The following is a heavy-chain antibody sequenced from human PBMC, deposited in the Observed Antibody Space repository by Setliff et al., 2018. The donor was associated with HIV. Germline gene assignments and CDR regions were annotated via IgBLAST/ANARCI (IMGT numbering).Heavy chain of an antibody. V-gene: IGHV4-4*07. D-gene: IGHD2-15*01. CDR1: DDPISSYY. CDR2: LYVSGDT. Sequence: SETLSLTCYVTDDPISSYYWSWVRQPAGKGLEWIGCLYVSGDTNYNPSLKSRVTMSLDTSKKHFSLKLKSVNVADTAVYYCALTGHRLLRGYMDVWGNGTTGTVSS. CDR3: ALTGHRLLRGYMDV. J-gene: IGHJ6*03.